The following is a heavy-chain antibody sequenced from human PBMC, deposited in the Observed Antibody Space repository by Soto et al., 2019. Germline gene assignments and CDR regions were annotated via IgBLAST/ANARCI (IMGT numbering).Heavy chain of an antibody. D-gene: IGHD3-10*01. J-gene: IGHJ4*02. CDR2: ISAYNGNT. CDR1: GYTFTSYG. CDR3: ARYVPITMDRGAISY. Sequence: RASVKVSCKASGYTFTSYGISWVRQAPGQGLEWMGWISAYNGNTNYAQKLQGRVTMTTDTSTSTAYMELRSLRSDDTAVYYCARYVPITMDRGAISYWGQGTLVTVSS. V-gene: IGHV1-18*01.